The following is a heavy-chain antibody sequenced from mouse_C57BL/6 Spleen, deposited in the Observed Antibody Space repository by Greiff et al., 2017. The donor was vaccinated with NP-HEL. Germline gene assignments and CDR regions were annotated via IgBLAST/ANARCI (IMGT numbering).Heavy chain of an antibody. CDR1: GYTFTSYW. Sequence: QVQLQQPGAELVRPGSSVKLSCKASGYTFTSYWMHWVKQRPIQGLEWIGNIDPSDSETHYNQKFKDKATLTVDKSSSTAYMQPSSLTSEDSAVYYCARKTNYGGSYWYFDVWGTGTTVTVSS. J-gene: IGHJ1*03. D-gene: IGHD1-1*01. V-gene: IGHV1-52*01. CDR3: ARKTNYGGSYWYFDV. CDR2: IDPSDSET.